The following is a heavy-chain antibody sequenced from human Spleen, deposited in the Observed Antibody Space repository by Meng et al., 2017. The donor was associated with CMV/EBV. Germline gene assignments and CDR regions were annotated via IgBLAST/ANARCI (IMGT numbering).Heavy chain of an antibody. CDR3: AKDREWELLGGFDY. J-gene: IGHJ4*02. Sequence: ASGFTFSSYAMSWVRQAPGKGLEWVSAISGSGGSTYYADSVKGRFTISRDNSKNTLYPQMNSLRAEDTAVYYCAKDREWELLGGFDYWGQGTLVTVSS. V-gene: IGHV3-23*01. CDR1: GFTFSSYA. CDR2: ISGSGGST. D-gene: IGHD1-26*01.